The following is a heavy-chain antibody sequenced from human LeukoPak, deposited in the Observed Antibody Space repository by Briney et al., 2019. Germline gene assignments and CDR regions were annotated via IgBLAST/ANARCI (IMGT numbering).Heavy chain of an antibody. D-gene: IGHD6-19*01. CDR3: ATAAVAGTGRAPGVYFDY. Sequence: ASVKVSCKVSGYTLTELSMHWVRQAPGKGLEWMGGFDPEDGETIYAQKFQGRVTMTEDTSTDTAYMELSSLRSEDTAVYYCATAAVAGTGRAPGVYFDYWGQGTPVTVSS. J-gene: IGHJ4*02. CDR1: GYTLTELS. V-gene: IGHV1-24*01. CDR2: FDPEDGET.